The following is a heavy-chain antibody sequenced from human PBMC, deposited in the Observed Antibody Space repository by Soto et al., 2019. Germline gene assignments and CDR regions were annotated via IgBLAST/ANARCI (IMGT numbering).Heavy chain of an antibody. Sequence: QVHLVQSGAEVKKPGASVKFSCKASGYTFTSYGLSWNRQAPGQGLKWMGWNSANNGNPNYAQKLQGRVAMTTDTSRSTAYMELRSLRSDDTAVYYCASAGDGYSGYDYKAAGESKFDYCGQGTMVTVST. CDR1: GYTFTSYG. CDR3: ASAGDGYSGYDYKAAGESKFDY. J-gene: IGHJ4*02. D-gene: IGHD5-12*01. CDR2: NSANNGNP. V-gene: IGHV1-18*01.